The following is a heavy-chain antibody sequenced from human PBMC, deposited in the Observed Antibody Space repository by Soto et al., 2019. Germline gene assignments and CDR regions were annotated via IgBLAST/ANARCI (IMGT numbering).Heavy chain of an antibody. CDR3: ARDYSCGTLGYEFDY. CDR1: GYRFTNYW. D-gene: IGHD6-25*01. Sequence: PGESLKISCKGSGYRFTNYWIGWVRQMPGKGLEWMGIIYPGDSDTRYSPSFQGQVTISADKSINTAYLQWSSLKASDTAMYYCARDYSCGTLGYEFDYWGQGTLVTVSS. CDR2: IYPGDSDT. J-gene: IGHJ4*02. V-gene: IGHV5-51*01.